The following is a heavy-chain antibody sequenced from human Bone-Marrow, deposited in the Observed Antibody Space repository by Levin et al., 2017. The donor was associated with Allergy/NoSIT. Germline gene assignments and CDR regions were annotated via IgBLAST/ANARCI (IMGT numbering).Heavy chain of an antibody. CDR3: ARDPRGIRARYFYGLDV. J-gene: IGHJ6*02. CDR2: IHTQSGGT. CDR1: GYIFTDYY. D-gene: IGHD6-6*01. Sequence: GESLKISCKASGYIFTDYYLHWVRQAPGQGLEWMGRIHTQSGGTDYAQNFQGRVIMTTDTSTNTAYMEVISLRYDDAAVFYCARDPRGIRARYFYGLDVWGQGTTVTVSS. V-gene: IGHV1-2*06.